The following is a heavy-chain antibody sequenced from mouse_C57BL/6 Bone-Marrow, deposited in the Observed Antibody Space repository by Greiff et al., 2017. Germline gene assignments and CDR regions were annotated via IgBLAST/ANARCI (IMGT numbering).Heavy chain of an antibody. D-gene: IGHD2-1*01. CDR1: EYEFPSHD. V-gene: IGHV5-2*01. Sequence: VQLQQSGGGLVQPGESLKLSCESNEYEFPSHDMSWVRKTPEKRLELVAAINSDGGSTYYPDTMEIRFIISRDNNKKTLYLQMSSLRSEDTALCYCERLIYYGNPAWFAYWGQGTLVTVSA. J-gene: IGHJ3*01. CDR3: ERLIYYGNPAWFAY. CDR2: INSDGGST.